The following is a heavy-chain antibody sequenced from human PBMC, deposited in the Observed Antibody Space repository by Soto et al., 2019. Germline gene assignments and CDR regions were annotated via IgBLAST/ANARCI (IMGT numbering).Heavy chain of an antibody. Sequence: PSETLSLTCTVSGGSISSYYWSWIRQPPGKGLEWIGDIYYSGSTNYNPSLKSRVTISVETSKNQFSLKLSSAAAAGTAVYYCASQTGYDILTGYMAHDAFDIWGQGTMVTVSS. CDR2: IYYSGST. D-gene: IGHD3-9*01. V-gene: IGHV4-59*01. J-gene: IGHJ3*02. CDR1: GGSISSYY. CDR3: ASQTGYDILTGYMAHDAFDI.